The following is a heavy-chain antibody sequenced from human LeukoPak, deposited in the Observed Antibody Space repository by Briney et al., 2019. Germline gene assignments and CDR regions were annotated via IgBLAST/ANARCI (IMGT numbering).Heavy chain of an antibody. Sequence: PGGSLRLSCAASGFTFSRYALHWVRQARGKGLEWVAVISSDGSNKYYAGSVEGRFTISRDNYNNTLLLQMNSLRAEDTAVCYCARTDTSGWSRPLDCWGQGTLVTVSS. D-gene: IGHD6-19*01. CDR1: GFTFSRYA. CDR3: ARTDTSGWSRPLDC. V-gene: IGHV3-30-3*01. CDR2: ISSDGSNK. J-gene: IGHJ4*02.